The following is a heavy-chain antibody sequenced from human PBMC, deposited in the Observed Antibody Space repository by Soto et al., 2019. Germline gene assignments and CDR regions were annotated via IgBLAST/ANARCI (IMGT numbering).Heavy chain of an antibody. CDR1: GFTFSSYA. J-gene: IGHJ4*02. D-gene: IGHD3-22*01. Sequence: QVQLVESGGGVVQPGRSLRLSCAASGFTFSSYAMHWVRQAPGKGLEWVAVISYDGSNKYYADSVKGRFTISRDNSKNTLYLQMNSLRAEDTAVYYCARDSAGPQYYYDGSGYSTPDYWGQGTLVTVSS. V-gene: IGHV3-30-3*01. CDR2: ISYDGSNK. CDR3: ARDSAGPQYYYDGSGYSTPDY.